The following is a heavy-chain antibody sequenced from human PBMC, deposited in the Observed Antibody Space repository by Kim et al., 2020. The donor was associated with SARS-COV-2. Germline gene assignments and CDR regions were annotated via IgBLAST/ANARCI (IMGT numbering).Heavy chain of an antibody. CDR2: IYYSGST. V-gene: IGHV4-31*03. D-gene: IGHD3-10*01. CDR3: ARADPMVRGVIDAFDI. Sequence: SETLSLTCTVSGGSISSGGYYWSWIRQHPGKGLEWIGYIYYSGSTYYNPSLKSRVTISVDTSKNQFSLKLSSVTAADTAVYYCARADPMVRGVIDAFDIWGQGTMVTVSS. CDR1: GGSISSGGYY. J-gene: IGHJ3*02.